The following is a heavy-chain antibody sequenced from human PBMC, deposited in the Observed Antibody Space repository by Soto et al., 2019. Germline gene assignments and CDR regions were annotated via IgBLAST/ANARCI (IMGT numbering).Heavy chain of an antibody. CDR3: ARNGVDTHLAPYGTHV. D-gene: IGHD5-18*01. V-gene: IGHV5-51*01. CDR2: IYPGDSDT. J-gene: IGHJ6*02. Sequence: GESLKISCQGSGYSFTNYWIAWVRQMPWKGLEWMGIIYPGDSDTRYSPSFQGHVTISAEKSISTAYLQWSSLKASDTAMYYCARNGVDTHLAPYGTHVSGPGLTITV. CDR1: GYSFTNYW.